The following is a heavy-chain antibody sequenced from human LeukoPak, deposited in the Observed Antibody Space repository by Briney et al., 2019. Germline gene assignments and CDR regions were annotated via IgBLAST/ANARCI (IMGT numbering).Heavy chain of an antibody. CDR1: GLTFSSYN. CDR2: ISTRGSYI. CDR3: ARAEVLLWFGESPGAEYFQH. J-gene: IGHJ1*01. D-gene: IGHD3-10*01. V-gene: IGHV3-21*03. Sequence: GGSLRLSCAASGLTFSSYNMNWVRQAPGKGLEWVSSISTRGSYIYYADSVKGRFTISRDNAKNSLYLQMNSLRAEDTAVYYCARAEVLLWFGESPGAEYFQHWGQGTLVTVSS.